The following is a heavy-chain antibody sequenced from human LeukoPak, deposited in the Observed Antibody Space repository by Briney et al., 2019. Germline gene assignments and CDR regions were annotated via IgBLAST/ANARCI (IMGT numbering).Heavy chain of an antibody. Sequence: PSETLSLTCTVSGGSISSGDYYWSWIRQPPGKGLEWIGYIYYSGSTYYNPSLKSRVTISVDTSKNQFSLKLSSVTAADTAVYYCARSLTIFGVVIDYWGQGTLVTVSS. D-gene: IGHD3-3*01. J-gene: IGHJ4*02. CDR3: ARSLTIFGVVIDY. CDR2: IYYSGST. V-gene: IGHV4-30-4*08. CDR1: GGSISSGDYY.